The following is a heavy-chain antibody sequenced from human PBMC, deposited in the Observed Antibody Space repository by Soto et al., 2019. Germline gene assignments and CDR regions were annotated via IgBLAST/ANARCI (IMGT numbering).Heavy chain of an antibody. CDR3: AKSAHVTVYYYYYGMDV. CDR2: ISYDGSNK. CDR1: GFTFSSYG. J-gene: IGHJ6*02. D-gene: IGHD3-10*02. Sequence: GGSLRLSCAASGFTFSSYGMHWVRQAPGKGLEWVAVISYDGSNKYYADSVEGRFTISRENSKNTLYLQMNSLRAEDTAVYYCAKSAHVTVYYYYYGMDVWGQGTTVTVSS. V-gene: IGHV3-30*18.